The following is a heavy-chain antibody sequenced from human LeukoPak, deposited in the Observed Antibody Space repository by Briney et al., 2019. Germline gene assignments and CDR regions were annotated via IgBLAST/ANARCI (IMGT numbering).Heavy chain of an antibody. J-gene: IGHJ5*02. V-gene: IGHV4-59*11. Sequence: SETLSLTCTVSGGSISSHYWSWIRQPPGKGLEWIGYGYFSGSTNCSPSLKSRVTISVDTSKNQLSLELNSVTAADTAVYYCARHYGPWGQGTLVTVSS. CDR3: ARHYGP. CDR2: GYFSGST. D-gene: IGHD3-16*01. CDR1: GGSISSHY.